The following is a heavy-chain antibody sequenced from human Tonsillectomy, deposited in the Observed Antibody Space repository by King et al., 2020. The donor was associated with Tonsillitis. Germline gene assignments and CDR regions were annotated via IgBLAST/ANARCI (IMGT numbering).Heavy chain of an antibody. CDR1: GGSISSSSFY. Sequence: QLQESGPGLVKPSETLSLTCNFSGGSISSSSFYWGWVRQPPGKGLGGIGGVYDSGGTYYNPPPKSRVTIPVDTSKNQFSLKLSSVTAADTAVYYCARQGGRYSYGYRGMDFDNWGQGTLVTVSS. CDR3: ARQGGRYSYGYRGMDFDN. CDR2: VYDSGGT. V-gene: IGHV4-39*01. J-gene: IGHJ4*02. D-gene: IGHD5-18*01.